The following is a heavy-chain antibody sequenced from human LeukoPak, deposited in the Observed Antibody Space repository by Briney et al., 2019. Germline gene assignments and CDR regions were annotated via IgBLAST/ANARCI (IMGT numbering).Heavy chain of an antibody. V-gene: IGHV1-58*02. CDR1: GFTFTSSA. CDR3: AASMQLLWFGELLLPFDP. CDR2: IVVGSGNT. Sequence: GTSVKVSCKASGFTFTSSAMQWVRQARGQRLEWIGWIVVGSGNTNYAQKFQERVTITRDMSTSTTYMELSSLRSEDTAVYYCAASMQLLWFGELLLPFDPWGQGTLVTVSS. J-gene: IGHJ5*02. D-gene: IGHD3-10*01.